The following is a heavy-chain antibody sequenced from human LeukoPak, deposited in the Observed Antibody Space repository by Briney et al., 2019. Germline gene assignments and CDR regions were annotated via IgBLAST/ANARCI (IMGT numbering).Heavy chain of an antibody. CDR3: AREGWEELGHYFDY. Sequence: GSLILSCAASGFPVSSNYMTWVRQAPQKGLEWVSTIHSDGSTYYVDSVKGRFIISRDISQNTVYLEMNSLRAEDAAVYYCAREGWEELGHYFDYWGQGTVVTVSS. J-gene: IGHJ4*02. CDR1: GFPVSSNY. CDR2: IHSDGST. D-gene: IGHD1-26*01. V-gene: IGHV3-53*01.